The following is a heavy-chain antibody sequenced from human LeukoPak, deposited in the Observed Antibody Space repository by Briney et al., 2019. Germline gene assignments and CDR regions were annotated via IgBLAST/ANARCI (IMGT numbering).Heavy chain of an antibody. CDR3: AKAYYYDSSGYSVDY. CDR1: GFTFSSYG. J-gene: IGHJ4*02. V-gene: IGHV3-30*18. CDR2: ISYDGSNK. Sequence: GRSLRLSCAASGFTFSSYGMHWVRQAPGKGLEWVAVISYDGSNKYYADSVKGRFTISRDNSKNTLYLQMNSLRAEDTAVYYCAKAYYYDSSGYSVDYWGQGTLVTVSS. D-gene: IGHD3-22*01.